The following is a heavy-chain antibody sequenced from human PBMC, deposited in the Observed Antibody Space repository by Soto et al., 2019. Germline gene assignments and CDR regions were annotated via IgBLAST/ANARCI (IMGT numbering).Heavy chain of an antibody. CDR1: GYTVTYRY. J-gene: IGHJ4*02. Sequence: QMQLVQSGAEVKKTGSSVKVSCKASGYTVTYRYLHWVRQAPGQALEWMGWITPFNGNTNYAQKFQDRVTITWDRSMTTAYMELSSLRSEDTAMYYCASPSEYCSGGSCYSFDYRGQGTLVTVSS. D-gene: IGHD2-15*01. CDR2: ITPFNGNT. V-gene: IGHV1-45*02. CDR3: ASPSEYCSGGSCYSFDY.